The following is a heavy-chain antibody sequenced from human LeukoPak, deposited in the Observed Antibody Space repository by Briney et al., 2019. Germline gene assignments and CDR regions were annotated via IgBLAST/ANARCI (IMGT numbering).Heavy chain of an antibody. CDR2: INPNSDGT. J-gene: IGHJ4*02. Sequence: ASVRVSCEASGYTFKGYYMHWVRQAPGQGLEWMGWINPNSDGTNYAQKFQGRVSMTRDTSINTVYMELSSLRSDDTAVYYCARRSSSSWYDYWGQGTLVTVSS. CDR1: GYTFKGYY. D-gene: IGHD6-13*01. CDR3: ARRSSSSWYDY. V-gene: IGHV1-2*02.